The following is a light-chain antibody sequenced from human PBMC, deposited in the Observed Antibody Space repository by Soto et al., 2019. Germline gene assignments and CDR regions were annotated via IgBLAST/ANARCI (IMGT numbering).Light chain of an antibody. Sequence: DVVVSRTALSLSVARGQPASISCKSSQSLLHITGETFLFWYLQKPGQSPQLLIYEVSTRVSGVPDRFSGSGSGTDFTLEISRVETDDVGIYYCMQSTQLPPTFGQGTRLEIK. CDR1: QSLLHITGETF. V-gene: IGKV2D-29*02. CDR2: EVS. CDR3: MQSTQLPPT. J-gene: IGKJ5*01.